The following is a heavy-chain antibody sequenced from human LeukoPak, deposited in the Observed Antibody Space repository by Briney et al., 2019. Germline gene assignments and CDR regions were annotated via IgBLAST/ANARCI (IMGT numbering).Heavy chain of an antibody. CDR2: IKQDGSEK. V-gene: IGHV3-7*01. Sequence: GGSLRLSCAASGFTFSSYAMSWVRQAPGKGLEWVANIKQDGSEKYYVDSVKGRFTISRDNAKNSLYLQMNSLRAEDTAVYYCARDLNYDFWRENWFDPWGQGTLVTVSS. J-gene: IGHJ5*02. CDR3: ARDLNYDFWRENWFDP. D-gene: IGHD3-3*01. CDR1: GFTFSSYA.